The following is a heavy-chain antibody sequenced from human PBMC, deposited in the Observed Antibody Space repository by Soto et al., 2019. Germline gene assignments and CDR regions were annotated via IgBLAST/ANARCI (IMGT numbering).Heavy chain of an antibody. CDR1: GFTFRSYV. CDR3: ARWGTTGGLEV. Sequence: QVQLVESGGGVVQPGTSLRVSCVGSGFTFRSYVIHWVRQAPGKGLEWVALTSYDGSDKYYGDSVRGRFTISRDNSRNTVDLQMDSLTLEDTALYSCARWGTTGGLEVWGQGTLVSVSS. J-gene: IGHJ1*01. D-gene: IGHD3-16*01. V-gene: IGHV3-30*19. CDR2: TSYDGSDK.